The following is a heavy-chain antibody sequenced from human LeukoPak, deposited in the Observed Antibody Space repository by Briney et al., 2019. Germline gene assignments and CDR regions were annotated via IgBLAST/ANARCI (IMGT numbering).Heavy chain of an antibody. CDR1: GFTFSSYS. D-gene: IGHD2/OR15-2a*01. CDR2: ISSSSSYI. CDR3: ARVRDFTPTPRMDV. J-gene: IGHJ6*02. Sequence: PGGSLRLSCAASGFTFSSYSMNWVRQAPGKGLEWVSSISSSSSYIYYADSVKGRFTISRDNAKNSLYLQMNSLRAENTAVYYCARVRDFTPTPRMDVWGQGTTVTVSS. V-gene: IGHV3-21*01.